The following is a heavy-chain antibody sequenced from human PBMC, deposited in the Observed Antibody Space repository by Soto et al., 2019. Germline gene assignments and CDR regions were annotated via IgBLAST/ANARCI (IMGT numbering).Heavy chain of an antibody. CDR2: IIPIFGTA. Sequence: QVPLVQSGAEVKKPGSSVKVSCKASGGTFSSYAISWVRQAPGQGLEWMGGIIPIFGTANYAQKFQGRVTITADESTSTAYMELSSLRSEDTAVYYCAAVLLWFGEPTPTNGAFDIWGQGTMVTVSS. V-gene: IGHV1-69*01. J-gene: IGHJ3*02. D-gene: IGHD3-10*01. CDR1: GGTFSSYA. CDR3: AAVLLWFGEPTPTNGAFDI.